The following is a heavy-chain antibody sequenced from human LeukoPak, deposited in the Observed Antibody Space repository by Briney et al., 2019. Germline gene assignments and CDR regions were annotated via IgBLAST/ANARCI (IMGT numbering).Heavy chain of an antibody. Sequence: PAATLFLTCTVSGGSISNIIYYWGWIRQPPGEGLEWIGRIYYSGNTYYNPSLKSRVTISVDTSKIQFSLKLNSVTAADTAVYYCARHYYGSNPRGYWFFDLWGRGTLVTAAS. CDR2: IYYSGNT. J-gene: IGHJ2*01. CDR1: GGSISNIIYY. V-gene: IGHV4-39*01. CDR3: ARHYYGSNPRGYWFFDL. D-gene: IGHD4-23*01.